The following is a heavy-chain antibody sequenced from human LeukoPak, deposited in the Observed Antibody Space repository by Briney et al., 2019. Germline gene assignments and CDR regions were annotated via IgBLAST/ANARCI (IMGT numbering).Heavy chain of an antibody. D-gene: IGHD1-26*01. CDR1: GFTFSSYE. CDR3: ARSRLYSGSFIFDY. CDR2: ISSSGSII. Sequence: GGSLRLSCAASGFTFSSYEMNWVRQAPGKGLEWVSYISSSGSIIYYADSVKGRFTISRDNAKNSLYLQMNSLRAEDTAVYYCARSRLYSGSFIFDYWGQGTLVTVSS. V-gene: IGHV3-48*03. J-gene: IGHJ4*02.